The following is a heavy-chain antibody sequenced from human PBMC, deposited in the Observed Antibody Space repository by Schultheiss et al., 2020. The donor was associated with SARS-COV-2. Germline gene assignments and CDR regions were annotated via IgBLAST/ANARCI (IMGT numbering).Heavy chain of an antibody. V-gene: IGHV4-39*07. J-gene: IGHJ4*02. CDR1: GGSISSSGYY. CDR2: INHSGST. Sequence: SQTLSLTCTVSGGSISSSGYYWGWIRQPPGKGLEWIGEINHSGSTNYNPSLKSRVTISVDTSKNQLSLKLSSMTAADTAVYYCARGRHSSSLYYYDSSGRQYKVIYYFDYWGQGTLVTVSS. CDR3: ARGRHSSSLYYYDSSGRQYKVIYYFDY. D-gene: IGHD3-22*01.